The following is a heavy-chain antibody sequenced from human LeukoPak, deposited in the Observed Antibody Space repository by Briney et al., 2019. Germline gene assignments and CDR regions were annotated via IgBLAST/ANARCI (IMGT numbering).Heavy chain of an antibody. J-gene: IGHJ4*02. CDR2: ISAYNGNT. Sequence: GASVKVSCKASGYTFTSYGISWVRQAPGQGLEWMGWISAYNGNTNYAQKLQGRVTMTTDTSTSTAYMELRSLRSDDTAVYYCARDYNAYYYDSSGYLDFDYWGQGTLVTVSS. CDR3: ARDYNAYYYDSSGYLDFDY. D-gene: IGHD3-22*01. V-gene: IGHV1-18*01. CDR1: GYTFTSYG.